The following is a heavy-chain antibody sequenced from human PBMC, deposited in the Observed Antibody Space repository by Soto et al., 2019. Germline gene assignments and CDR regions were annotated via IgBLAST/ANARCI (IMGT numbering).Heavy chain of an antibody. Sequence: GESLKISCRVCGYTLSRNWIGWVRQITGKGLEWMGIIYPGDSDTRYSPSFQGQVTISADKSIRTAYLQCSSLKASDTAMYYCARTYDSSSRFYFDYWGQGTLVTVSS. CDR2: IYPGDSDT. CDR1: GYTLSRNW. D-gene: IGHD3-22*01. J-gene: IGHJ4*02. CDR3: ARTYDSSSRFYFDY. V-gene: IGHV5-51*01.